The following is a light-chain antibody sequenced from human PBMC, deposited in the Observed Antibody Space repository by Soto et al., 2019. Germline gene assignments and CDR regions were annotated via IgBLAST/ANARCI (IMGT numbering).Light chain of an antibody. V-gene: IGKV3-20*01. Sequence: ESVLTQSPGTLSLSPGERATLSCRASQTIIGNYLAWYQQKPGQAPRLLIYGASNRATGVPDRFSGSYSGTDFSLTITRLEPEDFAVYYCEQHVNSVYIFCQGTRLAIK. CDR2: GAS. J-gene: IGKJ2*01. CDR1: QTIIGNY. CDR3: EQHVNSVYI.